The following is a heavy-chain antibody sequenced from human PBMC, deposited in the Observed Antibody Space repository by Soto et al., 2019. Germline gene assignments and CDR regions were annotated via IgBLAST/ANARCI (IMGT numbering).Heavy chain of an antibody. J-gene: IGHJ6*03. Sequence: GGSLRLSCAASGFTFSNAWMNWVRQAPGKGLEWVGRIKSKGSGETTDYAAPVKGRFTISRDDSKNTLYLQMSSLKTEDTAVYYCSWVNRRGDYYYMDFWGTGTTVTVSS. D-gene: IGHD3-10*01. CDR1: GFTFSNAW. V-gene: IGHV3-15*07. CDR2: IKSKGSGETT. CDR3: SWVNRRGDYYYMDF.